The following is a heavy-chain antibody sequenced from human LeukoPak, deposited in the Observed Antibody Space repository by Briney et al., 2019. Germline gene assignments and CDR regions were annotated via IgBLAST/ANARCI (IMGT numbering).Heavy chain of an antibody. V-gene: IGHV3-30*01. CDR1: GFTFSTYA. J-gene: IGHJ5*02. CDR2: ISSGGTDE. D-gene: IGHD2-2*01. CDR3: AKGPEYQLLGDWFDP. Sequence: GGSLRLSCAASGFTFSTYAMHWVRQAPGKGLEWVSLISSGGTDEYYADSVKGRFTISRDNSKNTLYLQLNSLRAEDTAVYYCAKGPEYQLLGDWFDPWGQGTLVTVSS.